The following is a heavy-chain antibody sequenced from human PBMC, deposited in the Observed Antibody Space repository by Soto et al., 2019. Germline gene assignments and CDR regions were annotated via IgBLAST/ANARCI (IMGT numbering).Heavy chain of an antibody. D-gene: IGHD3-22*01. J-gene: IGHJ3*02. V-gene: IGHV4-59*08. Sequence: SETLSLTCTVSGASISGYFWSWIRQPPGKGLEWIGYIYYSGRTYYNPSLKSRVTISVDTSKNQFSLKLSSVTAADTTVYYCARQTDSYYTFDAFDIWGQGTMVTVSS. CDR2: IYYSGRT. CDR3: ARQTDSYYTFDAFDI. CDR1: GASISGYF.